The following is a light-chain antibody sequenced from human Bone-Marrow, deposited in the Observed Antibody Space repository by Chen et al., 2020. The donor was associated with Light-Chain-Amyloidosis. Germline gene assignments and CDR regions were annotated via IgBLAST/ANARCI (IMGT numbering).Light chain of an antibody. CDR1: DFPTKY. CDR3: QSADSSGTYEVI. CDR2: RDT. Sequence: SYELTPPPSVSVSPGKTARITRSGDDFPTKYAYWYQQKPGQAPVLVIHRDTERPSGISERFSGSSSGTTATLTISGVQAEDEADYHCQSADSSGTYEVIFGGGTKLTVL. J-gene: IGLJ2*01. V-gene: IGLV3-25*03.